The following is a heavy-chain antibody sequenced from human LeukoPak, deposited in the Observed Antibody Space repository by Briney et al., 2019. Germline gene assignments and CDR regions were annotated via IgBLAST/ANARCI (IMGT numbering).Heavy chain of an antibody. J-gene: IGHJ4*02. Sequence: PSETLSLTRTVYGGSIGSYYSRSIRQPPGKGLEWIGYIYYSGSTNSNPSLKSRVTISVDTSKNQFSLKLSSVTAADTAVYYCARDGPYNYGYGVYFVYWLQGTLVTVSS. CDR3: ARDGPYNYGYGVYFVY. V-gene: IGHV4-59*12. CDR1: GGSIGSYY. D-gene: IGHD5-18*01. CDR2: IYYSGST.